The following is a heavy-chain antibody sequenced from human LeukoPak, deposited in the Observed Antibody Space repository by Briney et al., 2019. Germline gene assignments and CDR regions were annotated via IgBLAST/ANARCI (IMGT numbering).Heavy chain of an antibody. CDR3: AAAGTLNWFDP. D-gene: IGHD6-13*01. CDR2: IIPILGIA. CDR1: GGTFSSYA. J-gene: IGHJ5*02. Sequence: ASVKVSCKASGGTFSSYAISWVRQAPGQGLEWMGRIIPILGIANYAQKFQGRVTITADKSTSTAYMELSSLRSEDTAVYYCAAAGTLNWFDPWGQGTLVTVSS. V-gene: IGHV1-69*04.